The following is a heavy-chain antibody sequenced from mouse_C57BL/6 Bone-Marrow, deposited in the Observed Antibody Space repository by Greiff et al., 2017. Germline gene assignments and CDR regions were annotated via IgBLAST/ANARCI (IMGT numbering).Heavy chain of an antibody. D-gene: IGHD2-1*01. J-gene: IGHJ4*01. CDR3: ARSALGIYAGNSGYAMDY. CDR1: GYTFTSYG. CDR2: IYPRSGNT. Sequence: QVQLQQSGAELARPGASVKLSCKASGYTFTSYGISWVKQRTGQGLEWIGEIYPRSGNTYYNEKFTGKATLTADKSSSTAYLELRSLASGDSAIYFCARSALGIYAGNSGYAMDYWGQGTSVTVSS. V-gene: IGHV1-81*01.